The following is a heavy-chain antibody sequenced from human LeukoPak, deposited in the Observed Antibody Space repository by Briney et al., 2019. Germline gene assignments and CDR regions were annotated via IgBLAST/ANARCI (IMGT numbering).Heavy chain of an antibody. D-gene: IGHD1-26*01. CDR3: ASDLWGVGPSLVGYYFDH. J-gene: IGHJ4*02. CDR2: INPNSGGT. V-gene: IGHV1-2*02. Sequence: GASVKVSCKASGYTFTAYYMHWLRQAPGQGLEWMGWINPNSGGTNYAQNFQGRVAMNRDTSISTAYMELSRLRSDDTAVYYCASDLWGVGPSLVGYYFDHWGQGTLVTVSS. CDR1: GYTFTAYY.